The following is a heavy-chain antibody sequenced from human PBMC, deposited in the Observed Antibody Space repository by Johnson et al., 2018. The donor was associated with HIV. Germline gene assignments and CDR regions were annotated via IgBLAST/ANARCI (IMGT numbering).Heavy chain of an antibody. J-gene: IGHJ3*02. CDR2: IWYDGSNK. CDR3: ARDGTRYYYDSSGSRGTFDI. V-gene: IGHV3-30*19. D-gene: IGHD3-22*01. CDR1: GFTFSSYG. Sequence: QVQLVESGGGVVQPGRSLRLSCAASGFTFSSYGMHWVRQAPGKGLEWVAVIWYDGSNKYYAESVKGRFTISRDNSKNTLYLQMNSLRAEDTAVYYCARDGTRYYYDSSGSRGTFDIWGQGTMVTVSS.